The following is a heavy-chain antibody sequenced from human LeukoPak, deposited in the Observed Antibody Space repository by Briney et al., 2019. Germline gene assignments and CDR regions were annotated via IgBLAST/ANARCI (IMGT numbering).Heavy chain of an antibody. J-gene: IGHJ4*02. Sequence: PSETLSLTCTVSGGSISSSGFYWGWIRQPPGKGLEWIGNIYFSGSTYYNPSLKSRVTISVDTSKSQFSLKLTSLTAADTAVYYCARWATSLRYFDWSNWGQGTLVTVSS. CDR3: ARWATSLRYFDWSN. V-gene: IGHV4-39*01. CDR1: GGSISSSGFY. D-gene: IGHD3-9*01. CDR2: IYFSGST.